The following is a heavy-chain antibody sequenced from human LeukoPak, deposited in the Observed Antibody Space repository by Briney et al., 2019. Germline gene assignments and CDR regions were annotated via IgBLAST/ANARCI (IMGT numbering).Heavy chain of an antibody. J-gene: IGHJ4*02. CDR1: GITFSSYG. CDR2: ISGSGGST. D-gene: IGHD2-2*01. CDR3: AKDSSSTDFDY. V-gene: IGHV3-23*01. Sequence: GGSLRLSCAASGITFSSYGMSWVRQAPGKGLEWVSAISGSGGSTYYADSVKGRFTISRDNSKNTLCLQMNSLRAEDTAVYYCAKDSSSTDFDYWGQGTLVTVSS.